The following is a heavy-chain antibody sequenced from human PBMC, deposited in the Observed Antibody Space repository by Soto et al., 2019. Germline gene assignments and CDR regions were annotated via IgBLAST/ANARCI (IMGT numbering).Heavy chain of an antibody. V-gene: IGHV3-23*01. J-gene: IGHJ4*02. D-gene: IGHD3-16*01. CDR1: GFKFSNYA. CDR2: ISATGGGT. CDR3: AKDRREGGNSAFYFDF. Sequence: GGSLRLSCAASGFKFSNYAMSWVRQAPGEGLEWVSLISATGGGTYYADSVKGRFTISRDNSHNTLYLQVHSLTAEDTAVYYCAKDRREGGNSAFYFDFWGQGAKVTVSS.